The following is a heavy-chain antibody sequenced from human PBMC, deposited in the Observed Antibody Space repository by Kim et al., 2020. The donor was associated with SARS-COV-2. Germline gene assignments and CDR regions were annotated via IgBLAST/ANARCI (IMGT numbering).Heavy chain of an antibody. CDR3: ARVFIEWLPEYYYYGMDV. Sequence: GGSLRLSCAASGFTFSSYSMNWVRQAPGKGLEWVSSISSSSSYIYYADSVKGRFTISRDNAKNSLYLQMNSLRAEDTAVYYCARVFIEWLPEYYYYGMDVWGQGTTVTVSS. CDR2: ISSSSSYI. CDR1: GFTFSSYS. D-gene: IGHD5-12*01. V-gene: IGHV3-21*01. J-gene: IGHJ6*02.